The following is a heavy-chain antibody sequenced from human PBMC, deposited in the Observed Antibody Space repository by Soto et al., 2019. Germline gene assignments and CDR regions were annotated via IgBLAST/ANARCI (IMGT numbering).Heavy chain of an antibody. V-gene: IGHV1-18*01. CDR3: ARETYYYDSSGYSRPDAFDI. D-gene: IGHD3-22*01. CDR2: ISAYNGNT. J-gene: IGHJ3*02. CDR1: GYTFTSYG. Sequence: ASVKVSCKASGYTFTSYGISWVRQAPGQGLEWMGWISAYNGNTNYAQKLQGRVTITADKSTSTAYMELSSLRSEDTAVYYCARETYYYDSSGYSRPDAFDIWGQGTMVTVSS.